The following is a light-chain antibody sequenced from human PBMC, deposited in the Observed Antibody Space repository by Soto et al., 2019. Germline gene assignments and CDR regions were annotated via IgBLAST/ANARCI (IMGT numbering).Light chain of an antibody. CDR3: QQYYSTPLT. J-gene: IGKJ4*01. CDR2: WAS. V-gene: IGKV4-1*01. CDR1: QSVLSSSNNKNY. Sequence: DIVMTQSPDSLAVSLGERATINCKSSQSVLSSSNNKNYLAWYQHKPGQPPKLLIYWASTRESGVPDRFSGSGSGTEFTLTISSLQAEDVAVYSCQQYYSTPLTFGGGTKVEIK.